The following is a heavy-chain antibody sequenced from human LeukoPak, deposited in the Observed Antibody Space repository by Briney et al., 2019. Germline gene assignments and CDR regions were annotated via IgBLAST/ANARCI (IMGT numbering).Heavy chain of an antibody. J-gene: IGHJ3*02. D-gene: IGHD6-13*01. V-gene: IGHV1-8*01. Sequence: ASVKVSCKASGYTFTVYVFNWVRQATVQGLDGLDCINPLSGYTGFAQKFQGRVTMTGNTAISTAYMELSSLRSEDAAVYYCARGNRLYTSSWSALAFDIWGQGTMVTVSS. CDR1: GYTFTVYV. CDR2: INPLSGYT. CDR3: ARGNRLYTSSWSALAFDI.